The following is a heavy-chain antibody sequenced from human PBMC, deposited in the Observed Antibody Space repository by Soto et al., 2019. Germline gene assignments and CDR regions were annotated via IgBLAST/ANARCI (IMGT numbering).Heavy chain of an antibody. D-gene: IGHD1-26*01. CDR1: GFTFSSYS. Sequence: GALRLSCAASGFTFSSYSMNWVRQAPGKGLEWVSSISSSSSYIYYADSVKGRFTISRDNAKNSLYLQMNSLRAEDTAVYYCARGPENHSGSYSSWFDPWGQGTLVTVSS. V-gene: IGHV3-21*01. CDR3: ARGPENHSGSYSSWFDP. J-gene: IGHJ5*02. CDR2: ISSSSSYI.